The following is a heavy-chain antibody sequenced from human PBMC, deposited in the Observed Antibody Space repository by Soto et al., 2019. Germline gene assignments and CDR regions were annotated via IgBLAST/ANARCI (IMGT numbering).Heavy chain of an antibody. J-gene: IGHJ4*02. CDR3: AKDWLSSSSENFDY. V-gene: IGHV3-23*01. CDR2: ISGSGGST. Sequence: LRLSCAASGFTFSSYAMSWVRQAPGKGLEWVSAISGSGGSTYYADSVKGRFTISRDNSKSTLYLQMNSLRAEDTAVYYCAKDWLSSSSENFDYWGQGTLVTVSS. D-gene: IGHD6-6*01. CDR1: GFTFSSYA.